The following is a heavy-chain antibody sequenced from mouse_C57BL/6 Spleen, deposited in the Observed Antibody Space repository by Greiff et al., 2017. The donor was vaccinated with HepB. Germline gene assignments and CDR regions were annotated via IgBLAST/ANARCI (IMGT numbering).Heavy chain of an antibody. CDR1: GYTFTSYW. J-gene: IGHJ2*01. V-gene: IGHV1-69*01. Sequence: QVQLQQPGAELVMPGASVKLSCKASGYTFTSYWMHWVKQRPGKGLEWIGEIDPSDSYTNYNQKFKGKSTLTVDKSSSTAYMQLSSLTSEDSAVYYCARSEDYAGVDYWGQGTTLTVSS. D-gene: IGHD2-4*01. CDR3: ARSEDYAGVDY. CDR2: IDPSDSYT.